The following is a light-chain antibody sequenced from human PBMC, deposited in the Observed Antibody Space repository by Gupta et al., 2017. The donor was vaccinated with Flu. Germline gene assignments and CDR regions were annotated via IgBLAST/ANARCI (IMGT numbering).Light chain of an antibody. CDR2: AAS. V-gene: IGKV1-8*01. CDR1: QGISSY. Sequence: AIRMTQSPSSFSASTGDRVTITCRASQGISSYLAWYQQKPGKAPKLLIYAASTLQSGVPSRVSGSGSGNEFTLPIRCLQAEDFATYYCQQYDSYPPTFGHGTKVDIK. CDR3: QQYDSYPPT. J-gene: IGKJ3*01.